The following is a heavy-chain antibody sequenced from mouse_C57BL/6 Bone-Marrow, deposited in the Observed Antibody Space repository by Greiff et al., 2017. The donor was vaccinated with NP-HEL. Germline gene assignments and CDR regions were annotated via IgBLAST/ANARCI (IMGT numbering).Heavy chain of an antibody. CDR3: AREGVRGRDYFDY. CDR2: IHPNSGST. J-gene: IGHJ2*01. V-gene: IGHV1-64*01. CDR1: GYTFTSYW. Sequence: QVQLQQPGAELVKPGASVKLSCKASGYTFTSYWMHWVKQRPGQGLEWIGMIHPNSGSTNYNEKFKSKATLTVDKSSSTAYMQLSSLTSEDSAVYYCAREGVRGRDYFDYGGQGTTLTVSS.